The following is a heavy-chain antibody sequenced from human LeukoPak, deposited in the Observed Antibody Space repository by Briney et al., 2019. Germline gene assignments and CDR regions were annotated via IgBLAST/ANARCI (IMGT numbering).Heavy chain of an antibody. D-gene: IGHD1-26*01. Sequence: GGSLRLSCAASGFTVSSNYMSWIRQAPGKGLEWVSVIYSGAGTYYADSVKSRFTISRDNSKNTLYLQLNSLRAEDTAVYYCARGPGVLSSETYSGDFDYWGQGTLVTVSS. CDR1: GFTVSSNY. J-gene: IGHJ4*02. CDR2: IYSGAGT. V-gene: IGHV3-53*01. CDR3: ARGPGVLSSETYSGDFDY.